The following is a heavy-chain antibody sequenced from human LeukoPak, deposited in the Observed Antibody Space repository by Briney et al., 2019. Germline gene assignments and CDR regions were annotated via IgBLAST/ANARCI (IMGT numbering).Heavy chain of an antibody. J-gene: IGHJ4*02. CDR1: GYTFTAYY. CDR2: INPNSGGT. V-gene: IGHV1-2*02. Sequence: ASVKVSCKASGYTFTAYYMHWVRQAPGQGLEWMGWINPNSGGTDYAQNFQGRVTLTRDTSISTAYMELSGLRSDGTAVYSCARGGDLDYWGQGTLVTVSS. CDR3: ARGGDLDY.